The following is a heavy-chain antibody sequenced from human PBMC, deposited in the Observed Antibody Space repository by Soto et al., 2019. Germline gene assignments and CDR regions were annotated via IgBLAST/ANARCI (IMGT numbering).Heavy chain of an antibody. V-gene: IGHV4-59*01. Sequence: SETLSLTCTVSGGSISSYYWNWIRQPPGKGLEWIGYIYYSGSTNYNPSLKSRVTISVDTSKNQFSLKLSSVTAADTAVYYCARGGSGYPFDYWGQGTLVTVSS. J-gene: IGHJ4*02. D-gene: IGHD3-3*01. CDR1: GGSISSYY. CDR2: IYYSGST. CDR3: ARGGSGYPFDY.